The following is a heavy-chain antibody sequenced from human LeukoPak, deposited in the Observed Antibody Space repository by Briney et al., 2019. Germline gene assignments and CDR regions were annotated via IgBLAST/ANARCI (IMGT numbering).Heavy chain of an antibody. V-gene: IGHV4-59*01. CDR1: GGSISSYY. CDR2: IYYSGRT. CDR3: ARDSVAAAGFYP. J-gene: IGHJ5*02. Sequence: SETLSLTCTVSGGSISSYYWSWIRQPPGKGLEWIGYIYYSGRTNYTPSLKSRVTISVDTSKNQFSLQLSSVTAADTAVYYCARDSVAAAGFYPWGQGTLVTVSS. D-gene: IGHD6-13*01.